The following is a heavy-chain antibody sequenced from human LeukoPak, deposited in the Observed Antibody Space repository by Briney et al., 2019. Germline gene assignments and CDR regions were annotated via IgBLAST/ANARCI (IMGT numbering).Heavy chain of an antibody. J-gene: IGHJ6*03. Sequence: PGGSVRLSCAASGFTFSSYAMSWVRQAPGKGLEWVSAISGSGGSKSYANSVKGRFTISRDNSKNTLYLQMNSLRAEDTAVYYCAKDFPSWYYDMDVWGKGTTVTVSS. V-gene: IGHV3-23*01. CDR2: ISGSGGSK. CDR3: AKDFPSWYYDMDV. CDR1: GFTFSSYA.